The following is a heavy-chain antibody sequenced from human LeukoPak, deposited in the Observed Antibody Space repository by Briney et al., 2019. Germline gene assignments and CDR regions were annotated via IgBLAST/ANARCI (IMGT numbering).Heavy chain of an antibody. V-gene: IGHV4-59*01. CDR1: RGSIRSYY. CDR2: IYYSGST. Sequence: PETLPLTRTVTRGSIRSYYCSWIRQPPAKGLEWIGYIYYSGSTNYNPSLKSRVTISVDTSKNQFSLKLSSVTAADTAVYYCARVGAYGSGSYLDYWGQGTLVTVSS. D-gene: IGHD3-10*01. J-gene: IGHJ4*02. CDR3: ARVGAYGSGSYLDY.